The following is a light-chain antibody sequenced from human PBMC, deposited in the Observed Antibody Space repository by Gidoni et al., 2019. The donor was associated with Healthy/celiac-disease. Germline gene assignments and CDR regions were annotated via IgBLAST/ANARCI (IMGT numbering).Light chain of an antibody. CDR1: QGISSY. CDR3: QQLNSYLV. CDR2: AAS. Sequence: DIQLTQSPSFLSASVGDRVTITCRASQGISSYLAWYQQKPGKAPKLLIYAASTLQSGVPSRFSGSGSGTEFTLTISSLQPEDFATYYCQQLNSYLVFGGXTKVEIK. J-gene: IGKJ4*01. V-gene: IGKV1-9*01.